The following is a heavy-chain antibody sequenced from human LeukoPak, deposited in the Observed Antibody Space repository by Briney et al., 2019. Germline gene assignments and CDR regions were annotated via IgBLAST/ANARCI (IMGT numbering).Heavy chain of an antibody. Sequence: SETLSLTCTVSGGSIGKTSYYWGWIRQPPGKGLEWIGNIYYSGTTYYNPSLKSRVTISVDTSKNQFSLTLNSVTAADTAVYFCARFKQLGRSFDSWGKGTTVTVSS. CDR3: ARFKQLGRSFDS. CDR2: IYYSGTT. J-gene: IGHJ6*04. D-gene: IGHD3-9*01. V-gene: IGHV4-39*07. CDR1: GGSIGKTSYY.